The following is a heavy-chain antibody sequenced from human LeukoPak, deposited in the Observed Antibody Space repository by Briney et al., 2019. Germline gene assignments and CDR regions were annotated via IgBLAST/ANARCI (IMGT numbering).Heavy chain of an antibody. CDR2: IYSSGST. CDR1: GGSLSSYY. J-gene: IGHJ4*02. CDR3: ARHLAIYDSSGYYYERGRYYFDF. V-gene: IGHV4-59*08. Sequence: SSETLSLTCTVSGGSLSSYYWSWLRQPPGNGLEWIGYIYSSGSTNYNPSLKSRLTISVDTSKNQFSLKLSSVTAADTAVYYCARHLAIYDSSGYYYERGRYYFDFWGQGALVTVSS. D-gene: IGHD3-22*01.